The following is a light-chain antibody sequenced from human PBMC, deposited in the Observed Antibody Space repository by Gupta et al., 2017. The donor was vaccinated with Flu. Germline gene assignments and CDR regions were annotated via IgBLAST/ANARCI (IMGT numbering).Light chain of an antibody. CDR1: RSNIGSNA. V-gene: IGLV1-44*01. CDR3: AAWDDCLRGPV. Sequence: PPSASGTPGQRVTVSCSGSRSNIGSNAVNWYQQLPGTAPKVLIYSNNQRPSGVPDRFFGSKSGTSASLAISGLQSEDEADYYCAAWDDCLRGPVFGGGTKLTVL. CDR2: SNN. J-gene: IGLJ2*01.